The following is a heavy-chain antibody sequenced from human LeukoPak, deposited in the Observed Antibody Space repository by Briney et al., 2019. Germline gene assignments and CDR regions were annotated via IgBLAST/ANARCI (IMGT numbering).Heavy chain of an antibody. CDR3: ARRGRYSSSPNDY. V-gene: IGHV3-66*04. Sequence: SGGSLRLSCAASGFTVSSNYMSWVRQAPGKGLEWVSVIYSGGSTYYADSVKGRFTISRDNSKNTLYLQMKSLRAEDTAVYYCARRGRYSSSPNDYWGQGTLVTVSS. J-gene: IGHJ4*02. CDR1: GFTVSSNY. D-gene: IGHD6-6*01. CDR2: IYSGGST.